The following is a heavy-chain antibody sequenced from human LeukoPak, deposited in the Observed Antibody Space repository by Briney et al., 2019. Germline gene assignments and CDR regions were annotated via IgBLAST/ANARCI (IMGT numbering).Heavy chain of an antibody. Sequence: GSLRLSCAASGLTFSSHWMNWDRQAPGKGLVWVSRIASDGSSTTYADSVKGRFSISRDNAKNTLYLQMNSLRVEDTAVYYCARGRPHGNDYWGQGTLVTVSS. J-gene: IGHJ4*02. D-gene: IGHD4-23*01. CDR3: ARGRPHGNDY. CDR1: GLTFSSHW. V-gene: IGHV3-74*01. CDR2: IASDGSST.